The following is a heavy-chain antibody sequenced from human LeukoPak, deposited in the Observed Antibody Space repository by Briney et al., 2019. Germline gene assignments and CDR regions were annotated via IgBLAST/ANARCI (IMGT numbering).Heavy chain of an antibody. Sequence: SETLSLTCTVSGGSISSSSYYWGWIRQPPGKGLEWIGSIYYSGSTYYNPSLKSRVTISVDTSKNQFSLKLSSVTAADTAVYYCARYGSYAGYFDYWGQGTLVTVSS. CDR2: IYYSGST. D-gene: IGHD1-26*01. J-gene: IGHJ4*02. V-gene: IGHV4-39*07. CDR3: ARYGSYAGYFDY. CDR1: GGSISSSSYY.